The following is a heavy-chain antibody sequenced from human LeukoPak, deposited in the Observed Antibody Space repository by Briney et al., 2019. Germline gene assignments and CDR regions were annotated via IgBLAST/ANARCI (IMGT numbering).Heavy chain of an antibody. D-gene: IGHD3-22*01. J-gene: IGHJ6*03. V-gene: IGHV1-2*02. CDR3: ARVIDYYDSSGYHYYYYMDV. CDR2: INPNSGGT. Sequence: ASVKVSCKASGYTFTGYYMHWVRQAPGQGLEWMGWINPNSGGTNYAQKFQGRVTMTRDTSISTAYMELSRLRSDDTAVYYCARVIDYYDSSGYHYYYYMDVWGKGTTVTISS. CDR1: GYTFTGYY.